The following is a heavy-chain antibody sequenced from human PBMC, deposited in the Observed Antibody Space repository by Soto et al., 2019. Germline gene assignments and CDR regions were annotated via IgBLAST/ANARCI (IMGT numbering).Heavy chain of an antibody. CDR2: IYYSGST. J-gene: IGHJ4*02. D-gene: IGHD4-17*01. CDR3: ARSNGDYVVNFDY. V-gene: IGHV4-59*01. Sequence: SETLSLTCTVSGGSISSYYWSWIRQPPGKGLEWIGYIYYSGSTNYNPSLKSRVTISVDTSKNQFSLKLSSVTTADTAVYYCARSNGDYVVNFDYWGQGTLVTVSS. CDR1: GGSISSYY.